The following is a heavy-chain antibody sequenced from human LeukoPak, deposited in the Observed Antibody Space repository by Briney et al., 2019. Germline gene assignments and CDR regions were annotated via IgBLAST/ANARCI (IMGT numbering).Heavy chain of an antibody. D-gene: IGHD1-26*01. Sequence: GGSLRLSCAASGFTFSSYAMSWVRQAPGKGLEWVSGISGSGGSTYYADSVEGRFTISRDNSKNTVYLRMNSLTAEDTAVYYCARRIGSGTYWDYWGQGTLVTVSS. CDR2: ISGSGGST. V-gene: IGHV3-23*01. CDR1: GFTFSSYA. J-gene: IGHJ4*02. CDR3: ARRIGSGTYWDY.